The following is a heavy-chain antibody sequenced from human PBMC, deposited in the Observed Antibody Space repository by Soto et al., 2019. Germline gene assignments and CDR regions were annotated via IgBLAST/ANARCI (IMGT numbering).Heavy chain of an antibody. D-gene: IGHD6-13*01. CDR3: ARNMFGSSWYYYYMDV. CDR2: INHSGST. V-gene: IGHV4-34*01. Sequence: QVQLQQWGAGLLKPSETLSLTCAVYGGSFSGYYWSWIRQPPGKGLEWIGEINHSGSTNYNPSLKSRVTISVDTSKNQFSLKLSSVTAADTAVYYCARNMFGSSWYYYYMDVWGKGTTVTVSS. CDR1: GGSFSGYY. J-gene: IGHJ6*03.